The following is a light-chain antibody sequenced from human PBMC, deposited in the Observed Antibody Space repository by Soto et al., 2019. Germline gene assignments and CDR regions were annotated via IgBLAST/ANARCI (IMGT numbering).Light chain of an antibody. CDR3: MQALQTPFT. CDR2: LGS. V-gene: IGKV2-28*01. J-gene: IGKJ2*01. CDR1: QSLLHSNGYNY. Sequence: DILMTQSPLSLPFTPGEPASISCRSSQSLLHSNGYNYLDWYLQKPGQSPQLLIYLGSNRASGVPDRFSGSGSGTDFTLKISRVEAEDVGVYYCMQALQTPFTFGQGTKLEIK.